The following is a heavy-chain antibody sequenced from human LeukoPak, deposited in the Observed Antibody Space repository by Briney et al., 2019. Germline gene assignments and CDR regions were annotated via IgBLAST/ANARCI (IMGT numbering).Heavy chain of an antibody. D-gene: IGHD6-19*01. Sequence: HPGGSLRLSCAASGFTFSSYWMSWVRQAPGKGLEWVANIKQDGSEKYYVDSVKGRFTISRDNAKNSLYLQMNSLRAEDTAVYYCARPATYSSGWYRGTLDAFDIWGQGTMVTVSS. J-gene: IGHJ3*02. V-gene: IGHV3-7*01. CDR3: ARPATYSSGWYRGTLDAFDI. CDR1: GFTFSSYW. CDR2: IKQDGSEK.